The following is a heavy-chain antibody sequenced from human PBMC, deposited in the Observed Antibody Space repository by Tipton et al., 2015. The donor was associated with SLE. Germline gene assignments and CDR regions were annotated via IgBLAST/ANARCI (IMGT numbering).Heavy chain of an antibody. V-gene: IGHV1-2*02. D-gene: IGHD2-2*01. CDR2: INPNTGGT. CDR3: VSSVVPAATIDY. Sequence: QSGAEVKKPGASVKVSCKASGYTFTGYYMHWVRQAPGQGLEWMGWINPNTGGTNYAQKFQGRVTMTRDTSISTAYMDLSRLRSDDTAVYYCVSSVVPAATIDYWGQGTLVTVSS. J-gene: IGHJ4*02. CDR1: GYTFTGYY.